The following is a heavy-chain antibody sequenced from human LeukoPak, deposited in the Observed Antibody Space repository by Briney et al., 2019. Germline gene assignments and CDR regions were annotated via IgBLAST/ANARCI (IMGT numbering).Heavy chain of an antibody. Sequence: PSETLSLTCAVYGGSFSGYYWSWIRQHPGKGLEWIGYIYYSGSTYYNPSLKSRVTISVDTSKNQFSLKLSSVTAADTAVYYCARGGGYSYGPGAFDIWGQGTMVTVSS. J-gene: IGHJ3*02. CDR3: ARGGGYSYGPGAFDI. CDR2: IYYSGST. V-gene: IGHV4-31*11. D-gene: IGHD5-18*01. CDR1: GGSFSGYY.